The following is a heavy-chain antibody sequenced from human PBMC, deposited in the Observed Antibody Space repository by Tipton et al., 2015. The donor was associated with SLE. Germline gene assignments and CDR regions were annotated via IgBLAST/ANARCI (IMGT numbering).Heavy chain of an antibody. CDR3: TREGGYSSGWNYYYYYMDV. J-gene: IGHJ6*03. D-gene: IGHD6-19*01. CDR1: GFTFGDYA. V-gene: IGHV3-49*04. CDR2: IRNKAYGGTT. Sequence: SLRLSCTGSGFTFGDYAISWVRQAPGKGLEWVGFIRNKAYGGTTEYAASVKGRFTISRDDSKSIAYLQMNSLKTEDTAVYYCTREGGYSSGWNYYYYYMDVWGRGTTVTVSS.